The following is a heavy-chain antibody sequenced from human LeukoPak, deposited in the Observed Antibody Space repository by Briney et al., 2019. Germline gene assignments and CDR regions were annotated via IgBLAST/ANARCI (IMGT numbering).Heavy chain of an antibody. Sequence: GASVKVSCKASGYTLTNYYMHWVRQAPGQGLEWMVIINPSGGSTSSAQKFQGRVTMTRDTSTSTVYMELSSLTSEDTAVYYCARVKGRPYYYDSSGYYYFDYWGQGTLVTVSS. CDR3: ARVKGRPYYYDSSGYYYFDY. CDR1: GYTLTNYY. D-gene: IGHD3-22*01. J-gene: IGHJ4*02. CDR2: INPSGGST. V-gene: IGHV1-46*01.